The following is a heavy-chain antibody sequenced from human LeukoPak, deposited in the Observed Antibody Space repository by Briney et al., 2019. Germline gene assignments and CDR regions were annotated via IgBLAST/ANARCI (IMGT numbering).Heavy chain of an antibody. Sequence: SETLSLTCAVSGVSFNDYYWSWVRQTPRRGLEWIGEINHSGYTTDSPSLKSRVSLSIDTSTKQFSLHLRSVTVADTGIYYCTRMTTGHDYWGQGTLVTVSS. D-gene: IGHD4-17*01. CDR2: INHSGYT. CDR3: TRMTTGHDY. V-gene: IGHV4-34*01. J-gene: IGHJ4*02. CDR1: GVSFNDYY.